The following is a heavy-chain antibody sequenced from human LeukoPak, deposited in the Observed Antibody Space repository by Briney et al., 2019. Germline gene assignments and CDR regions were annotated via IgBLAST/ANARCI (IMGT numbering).Heavy chain of an antibody. J-gene: IGHJ4*02. CDR3: ARDYYDSSGYYYEYYFDY. V-gene: IGHV3-21*01. Sequence: KAGGSLRLSCAAFGFTFSSYSMNWVRQAPGKGLEWVSSISSSSSYIYYADSVKGRFTISRDNAKNSLYLQMNSLRAEDTAVYYCARDYYDSSGYYYEYYFDYWGQGTLVTVYS. D-gene: IGHD3-22*01. CDR1: GFTFSSYS. CDR2: ISSSSSYI.